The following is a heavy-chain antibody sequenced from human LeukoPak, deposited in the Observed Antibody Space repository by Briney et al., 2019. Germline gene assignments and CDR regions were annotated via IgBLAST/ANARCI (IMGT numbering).Heavy chain of an antibody. CDR2: ISGVGGST. J-gene: IGHJ4*02. CDR3: AKDVVPTYYYDSSGYPGDY. Sequence: GGSLRLSCAASGFTFDDYAMYWVRQAPGKGLEWVSLISGVGGSTYYADSVKGRFTISRDNSKNSLYLQMNSLRTEDTALYYCAKDVVPTYYYDSSGYPGDYWGQGTLVTVSS. D-gene: IGHD3-22*01. V-gene: IGHV3-43*02. CDR1: GFTFDDYA.